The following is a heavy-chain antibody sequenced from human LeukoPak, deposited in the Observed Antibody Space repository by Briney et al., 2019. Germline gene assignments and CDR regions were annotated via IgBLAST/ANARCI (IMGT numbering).Heavy chain of an antibody. J-gene: IGHJ4*02. D-gene: IGHD2-15*01. CDR1: GGSVTSGSYY. Sequence: PSETLSLTCSVSGGSVTSGSYYWSWIRQPAGKGLEWIGRISTSGSTNYNPSLKSRVTMLLDTSKNQFSLKLNSLTAADTAVYYCARGAALAIDYWGQGALVTVSS. CDR2: ISTSGST. CDR3: ARGAALAIDY. V-gene: IGHV4-61*02.